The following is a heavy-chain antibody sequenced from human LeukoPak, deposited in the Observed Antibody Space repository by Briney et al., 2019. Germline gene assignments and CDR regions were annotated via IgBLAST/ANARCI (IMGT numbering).Heavy chain of an antibody. CDR3: ARALTYYYDSSGYYTEYFQH. CDR1: GGTFSSYA. Sequence: ASVKVSCKASGGTFSSYAISWVRQAPGQGLEWMGRIIPIFGTANYAQQFQGRVTITTDESTSTAYMELSSLRSEDTAVYYCARALTYYYDSSGYYTEYFQHWGQGTLVTVSS. J-gene: IGHJ1*01. CDR2: IIPIFGTA. V-gene: IGHV1-69*05. D-gene: IGHD3-22*01.